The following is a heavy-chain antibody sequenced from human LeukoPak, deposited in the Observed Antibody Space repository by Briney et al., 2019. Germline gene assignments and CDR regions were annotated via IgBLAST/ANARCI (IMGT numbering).Heavy chain of an antibody. CDR1: GHTFTSYG. J-gene: IGHJ6*02. CDR2: ISAYNGNT. CDR3: ARDRGIVVVITSYYYYGMDV. D-gene: IGHD3-22*01. Sequence: ASVKVSCKASGHTFTSYGISWVRQAPGQGLEWMGWISAYNGNTNYAQKLQGRVTMTTDTSTSTAYMELRSLRSDDTAVYYCARDRGIVVVITSYYYYGMDVWGQGTTVTVSS. V-gene: IGHV1-18*01.